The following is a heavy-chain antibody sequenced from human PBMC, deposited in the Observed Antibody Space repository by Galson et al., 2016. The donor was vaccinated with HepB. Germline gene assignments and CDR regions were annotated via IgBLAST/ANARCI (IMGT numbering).Heavy chain of an antibody. CDR2: ISNDGSSP. Sequence: SLRLSCAASGFSFSTYWIHWVRQAPGKGPVWVPRISNDGSSPSYADSVKGRFTTSRDNAKNTLYLQMNSLRAEDTAVYYCARGAWFSFPDYHAVDVWGHGTTVTVSS. D-gene: IGHD6-19*01. V-gene: IGHV3-74*01. J-gene: IGHJ6*02. CDR1: GFSFSTYW. CDR3: ARGAWFSFPDYHAVDV.